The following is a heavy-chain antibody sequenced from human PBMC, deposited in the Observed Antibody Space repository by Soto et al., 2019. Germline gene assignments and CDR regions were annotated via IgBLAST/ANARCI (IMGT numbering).Heavy chain of an antibody. CDR1: GFTFTSYW. CDR2: IKGDETTS. D-gene: IGHD3-10*01. J-gene: IGHJ4*02. Sequence: EVQVVESGGASVQPGGSLRLSCAASGFTFTSYWIHWVRQAPGKGLLWMSRIKGDETTSSYADSVKGRFTISRDNAKKTVYLPMNSLRAEDTAVYYCARGAFGSYYVDYWGQGTLVTVSS. V-gene: IGHV3-74*01. CDR3: ARGAFGSYYVDY.